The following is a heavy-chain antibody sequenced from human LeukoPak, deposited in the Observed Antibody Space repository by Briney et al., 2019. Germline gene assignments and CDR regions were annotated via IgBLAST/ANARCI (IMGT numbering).Heavy chain of an antibody. CDR1: GGSISSSSFY. J-gene: IGHJ3*02. Sequence: SETLSLTCTISGGSISSSSFYWAWIRQPPGTGLECIGTIYYTGTTYYNSSLKSRVTISVDTSKNQFSLKLNSVTAADTAVYFCARSGPAAGRPDAFDIWGQGIMVTVSS. CDR3: ARSGPAAGRPDAFDI. CDR2: IYYTGTT. V-gene: IGHV4-39*07. D-gene: IGHD2-2*01.